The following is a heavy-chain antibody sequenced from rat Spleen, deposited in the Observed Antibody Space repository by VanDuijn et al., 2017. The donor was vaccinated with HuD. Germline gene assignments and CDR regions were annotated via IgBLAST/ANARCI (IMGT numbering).Heavy chain of an antibody. CDR3: ARLTGGHFDY. V-gene: IGHV5-22*01. CDR2: ISYEGSGT. Sequence: EVQLVESDGGLVQPGRSLKLSCAASGFTFSDYAMAWVRQAPKKGLEWVASISYEGSGTYYGDSVKGRFTISRDNAKSTLSLQMNSLRSEDTATYYCARLTGGHFDYWGQGVMGTVSS. CDR1: GFTFSDYA. D-gene: IGHD5-1*01. J-gene: IGHJ2*01.